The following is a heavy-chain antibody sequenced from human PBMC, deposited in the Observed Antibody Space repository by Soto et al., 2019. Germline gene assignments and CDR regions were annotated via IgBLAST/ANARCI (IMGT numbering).Heavy chain of an antibody. CDR1: GYTFSNYG. CDR2: ISLYSDGR. CDR3: ARVVPGAEAWFGP. Sequence: RASVKVSCKTSGYTFSNYGITWVRQAPGQPLEWLGWISLYSDGRNYAQKFQGRVSMTTDTSTTTAYMELRSLRSDDTAVYYCARVVPGAEAWFGPWGQGTLVTVSS. V-gene: IGHV1-18*01. D-gene: IGHD2-2*01. J-gene: IGHJ5*02.